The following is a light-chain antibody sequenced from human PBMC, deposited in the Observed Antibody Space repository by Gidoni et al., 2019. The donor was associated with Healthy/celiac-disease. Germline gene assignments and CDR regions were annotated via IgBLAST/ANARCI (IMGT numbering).Light chain of an antibody. V-gene: IGLV1-40*01. CDR2: GNS. J-gene: IGLJ2*01. CDR1: SSNIGAGYD. Sequence: QSGRTQPPSVSGAPGQRVTISCTGSSSNIGAGYDVHWYQQLPGTAPNLLIYGNSNRPSGVPDRFSGSKSGTSASLAITGLQAEDEADYYCQSYDSSLSGSVFGGGTKLTVL. CDR3: QSYDSSLSGSV.